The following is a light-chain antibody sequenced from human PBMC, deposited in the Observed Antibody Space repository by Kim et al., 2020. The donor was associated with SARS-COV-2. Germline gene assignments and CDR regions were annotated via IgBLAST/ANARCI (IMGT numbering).Light chain of an antibody. CDR3: QQRSNLVT. CDR2: NAA. Sequence: SLSPGERATRACRASQSVSTFLAWYQHKPGQAPRLLIYNAANRATGIPAKFSGSGSGTDFTLTISSLESEDFAVYYCQQRSNLVTFGGGTKVDIK. V-gene: IGKV3-11*01. CDR1: QSVSTF. J-gene: IGKJ4*01.